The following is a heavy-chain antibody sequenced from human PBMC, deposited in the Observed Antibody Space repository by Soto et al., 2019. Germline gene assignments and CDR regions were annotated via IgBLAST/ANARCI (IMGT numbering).Heavy chain of an antibody. D-gene: IGHD4-4*01. CDR1: GYTFTSYA. CDR2: INAGNGNT. V-gene: IGHV1-3*01. CDR3: ARVRTVTPILRNFDY. Sequence: GASVKVSCKPSGYTFTSYAMHWVRQAPGQRLEWMGWINAGNGNTKYSQKFQGRVTITRDTSASTAYMELSSLRSEDTAVYYCARVRTVTPILRNFDYWGQGTLVTVSS. J-gene: IGHJ4*02.